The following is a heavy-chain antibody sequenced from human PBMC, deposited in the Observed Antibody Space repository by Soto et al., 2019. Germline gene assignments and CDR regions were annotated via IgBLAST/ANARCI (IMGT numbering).Heavy chain of an antibody. CDR1: GFPFSSYW. Sequence: GGSLRLSCAACGFPFSSYWMHWVRQTPGKGLMWVSHIKTDGTTTTYADSVKDRFTTSRDNARNTLYLQMDALSAEDTAVYFCARGVNFAWDVWGRGALVTVSS. D-gene: IGHD3-9*01. CDR2: IKTDGTTT. CDR3: ARGVNFAWDV. V-gene: IGHV3-74*01. J-gene: IGHJ4*02.